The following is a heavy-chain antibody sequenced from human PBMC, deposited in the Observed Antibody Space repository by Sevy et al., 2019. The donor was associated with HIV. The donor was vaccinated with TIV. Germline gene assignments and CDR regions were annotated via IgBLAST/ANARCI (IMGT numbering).Heavy chain of an antibody. CDR2: IYSRGTT. CDR1: GFTVSSDY. J-gene: IGHJ6*02. CDR3: ARESSSTWQAGYYGMTV. Sequence: GGSLRLSCAASGFTVSSDYMTWVRQAPGKGLEWVSVIYSRGTTYYADSVQGRFNMSRDNSKNTVYLQMNSLRAEDTAVYFCARESSSTWQAGYYGMTVWGQGTTVTVSS. V-gene: IGHV3-66*01. D-gene: IGHD6-13*01.